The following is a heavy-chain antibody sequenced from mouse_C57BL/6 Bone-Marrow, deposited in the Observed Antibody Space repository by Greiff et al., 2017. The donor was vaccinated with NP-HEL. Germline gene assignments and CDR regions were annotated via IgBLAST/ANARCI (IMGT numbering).Heavy chain of an antibody. CDR1: YTFTDYYM. V-gene: IGHV1-83*01. CDR2: YPGSGNTY. CDR3: RDYGSSYGWYFDV. J-gene: IGHJ1*03. D-gene: IGHD1-1*01. Sequence: VQLKQSGPELVKPGASVKMSCKASGYTFTDYYMHWVKQKPGKGLEWIGEIYPGSGNTYYNEKFKGKAPLTADTSSSTAYMQLSSLTSEDSAVYFCARDYGSSYGWYFDVWGTGTTVTVSS.